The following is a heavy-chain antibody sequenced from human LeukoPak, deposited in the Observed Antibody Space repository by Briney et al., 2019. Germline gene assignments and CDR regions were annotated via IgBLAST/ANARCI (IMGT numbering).Heavy chain of an antibody. Sequence: ASVNVSCKASGYTFTSYYMHWVRQAPGQGLEWMGRINPNSGGTNYAQKFQGRVTMTRDTSISTAYMELSRLRSDDTAVYYCASGGRYDSLDYFDYWGQGTLVTVSS. CDR3: ASGGRYDSLDYFDY. CDR2: INPNSGGT. J-gene: IGHJ4*02. V-gene: IGHV1-2*06. D-gene: IGHD3-22*01. CDR1: GYTFTSYY.